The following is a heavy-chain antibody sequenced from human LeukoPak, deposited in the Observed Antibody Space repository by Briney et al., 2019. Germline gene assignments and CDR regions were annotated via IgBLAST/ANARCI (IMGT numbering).Heavy chain of an antibody. CDR1: GGSISSGSYY. CDR3: ARPAARGFDAFDI. Sequence: SQTLPLTCTVSGGSISSGSYYWSWIRQPAGKGLEWIGRIYTSGSTNYNPSLKSRVTISVDTSKNQFSLKLSSVTAADTAVYYCARPAARGFDAFDIWGQGTMVTVSS. V-gene: IGHV4-61*02. J-gene: IGHJ3*02. D-gene: IGHD2-2*01. CDR2: IYTSGST.